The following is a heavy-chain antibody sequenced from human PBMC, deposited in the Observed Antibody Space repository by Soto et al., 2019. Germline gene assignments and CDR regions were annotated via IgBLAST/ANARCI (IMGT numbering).Heavy chain of an antibody. V-gene: IGHV4-31*03. CDR1: GGSISSGGYY. J-gene: IGHJ4*02. CDR3: ARRTIGSGIDWQYEN. Sequence: QVQLQESGPGLVKPSQTLTLTCTVSGGSISSGGYYWSWIRQHPGKGLEWIGYIYYSGSTYYNPSLKSRVTISVDTSKNQFSLKLSSVTAADTAVYYCARRTIGSGIDWQYENWGQGTLVTVSS. CDR2: IYYSGST. D-gene: IGHD3-10*01.